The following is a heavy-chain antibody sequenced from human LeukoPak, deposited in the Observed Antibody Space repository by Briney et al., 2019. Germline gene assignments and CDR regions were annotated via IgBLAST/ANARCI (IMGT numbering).Heavy chain of an antibody. V-gene: IGHV3-7*03. J-gene: IGHJ6*04. CDR3: TTSEVATTERDYYYYYGMDV. CDR2: IKQDGSEK. Sequence: GGSLRLSCAASGFTLSSYWMSWVRQAPGKGLEWVANIKQDGSEKYYVDSVKGRFTISRDNAKNSLYLQMNSLRAEDTAVYYCTTSEVATTERDYYYYYGMDVWGKGTTVTVSS. CDR1: GFTLSSYW. D-gene: IGHD5-12*01.